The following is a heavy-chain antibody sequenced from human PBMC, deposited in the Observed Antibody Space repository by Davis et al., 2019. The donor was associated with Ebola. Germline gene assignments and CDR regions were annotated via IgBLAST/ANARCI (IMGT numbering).Heavy chain of an antibody. CDR1: GGTFSSYA. CDR2: IIPIFGTA. CDR3: AREMGGGYDYFYYYGMDV. Sequence: SVKVSCKASGGTFSSYAISWVRQAPGQGLEWMGGIIPIFGTANYAQKFQGRVTITADESTSTAYMELSSLRSEDTAVYYCAREMGGGYDYFYYYGMDVWGKGTTVTVSS. D-gene: IGHD5-12*01. V-gene: IGHV1-69*13. J-gene: IGHJ6*04.